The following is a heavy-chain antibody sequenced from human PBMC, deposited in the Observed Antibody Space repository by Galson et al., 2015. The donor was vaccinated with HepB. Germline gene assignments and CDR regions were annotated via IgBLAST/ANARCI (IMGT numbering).Heavy chain of an antibody. CDR3: TRRVRGVTSMDV. J-gene: IGHJ6*03. CDR2: IRSKANSYAT. V-gene: IGHV3-73*01. CDR1: GFTFSGSA. D-gene: IGHD4-17*01. Sequence: SLRLSCAASGFTFSGSAMHWVRQASGKGLEWVGRIRSKANSYATAYAASVKGRFTISRDDSKNTAYLQMNSLKTEDTAVYYCTRRVRGVTSMDVWGKGTTVTVSS.